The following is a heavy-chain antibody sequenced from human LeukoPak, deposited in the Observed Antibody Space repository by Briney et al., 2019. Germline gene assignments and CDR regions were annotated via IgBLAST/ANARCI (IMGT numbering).Heavy chain of an antibody. CDR1: GYSVSSGYY. CDR2: MYHSGDT. V-gene: IGHV4-38-2*02. J-gene: IGHJ5*02. CDR3: ARSKAHLSTSWYGTWFDP. Sequence: PSETLSLTCTVSGYSVSSGYYWGWIRQPPGKGLEWIGSMYHSGDTYYNPSLKSRVTISVDTSKNHLSLKLRSVTAADTAVYYCARSKAHLSTSWYGTWFDPWGQGTLVTVSS. D-gene: IGHD2-2*01.